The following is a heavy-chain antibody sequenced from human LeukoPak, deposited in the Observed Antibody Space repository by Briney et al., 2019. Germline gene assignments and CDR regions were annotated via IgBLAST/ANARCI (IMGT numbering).Heavy chain of an antibody. CDR1: GYTFTGYY. Sequence: ASVKVSCKASGYTFTGYYMHWVRQAPGQGLEWMGWINPNSGGTNYAQKFQGRVTMTRDTSISTAYMELRSLRSDDTAVYYCARSPSSGWAYYYYYMDVWGKGTTVTVSS. J-gene: IGHJ6*03. CDR3: ARSPSSGWAYYYYYMDV. V-gene: IGHV1-2*02. D-gene: IGHD6-19*01. CDR2: INPNSGGT.